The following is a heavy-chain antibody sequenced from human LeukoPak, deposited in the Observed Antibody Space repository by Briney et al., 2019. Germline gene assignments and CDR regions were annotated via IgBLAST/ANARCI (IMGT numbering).Heavy chain of an antibody. Sequence: GGPLRLSCAASGFTFSSYSMNWVRQAPGKGLEWVSSISSSSSYIYYADSVKGRFTISRDNSKNTLYLQMNSLRAEDTAIYYCAKDSYYGSGSYYRRGCYFDYWGQGTLVTVSS. V-gene: IGHV3-21*04. J-gene: IGHJ4*02. CDR1: GFTFSSYS. D-gene: IGHD3-10*01. CDR2: ISSSSSYI. CDR3: AKDSYYGSGSYYRRGCYFDY.